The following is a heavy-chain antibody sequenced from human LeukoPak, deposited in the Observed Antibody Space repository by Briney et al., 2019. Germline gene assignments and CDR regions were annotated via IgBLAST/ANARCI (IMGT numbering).Heavy chain of an antibody. CDR2: ISGYNGNT. V-gene: IGHV1-18*01. D-gene: IGHD3-22*01. Sequence: ASVTVSCKASGYTFSNYGISWVRQAPGQGIEWMGWISGYNGNTNYAQKVQGRVTMTTDTSTRTAYMELRSLRSDDTAVYYCARTKSTTMIVVPDYWGQGTLVTVSS. J-gene: IGHJ4*02. CDR3: ARTKSTTMIVVPDY. CDR1: GYTFSNYG.